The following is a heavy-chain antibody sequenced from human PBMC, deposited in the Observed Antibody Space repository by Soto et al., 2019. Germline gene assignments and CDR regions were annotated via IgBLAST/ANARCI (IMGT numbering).Heavy chain of an antibody. CDR3: ARDGREASGMDV. D-gene: IGHD1-26*01. V-gene: IGHV4-59*11. Sequence: SETLSLTCTVSGGSISSHYWSWVRQAPGKGLEWIGHIYYRGSTTYNPSLRSRSTISVDTSNNQFSLKLNSVTTADTTVYYCARDGREASGMDVWGQGTKVTVSS. CDR2: IYYRGST. CDR1: GGSISSHY. J-gene: IGHJ6*02.